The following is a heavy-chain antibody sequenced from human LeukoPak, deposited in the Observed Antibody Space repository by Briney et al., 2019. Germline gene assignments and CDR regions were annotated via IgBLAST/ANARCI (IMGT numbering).Heavy chain of an antibody. CDR2: ISYDGSNK. CDR3: AKDSRGYYDSSKVPLLFDY. V-gene: IGHV3-30*18. D-gene: IGHD3-22*01. J-gene: IGHJ4*02. Sequence: GGSLRLSCAASGFTFSSYGMHWVRQAPGKGLEWVAVISYDGSNKYYADSVKGRFTISRDNSKNTLYLQMNSLRAEDTAVYYCAKDSRGYYDSSKVPLLFDYWGQGTLVTVSS. CDR1: GFTFSSYG.